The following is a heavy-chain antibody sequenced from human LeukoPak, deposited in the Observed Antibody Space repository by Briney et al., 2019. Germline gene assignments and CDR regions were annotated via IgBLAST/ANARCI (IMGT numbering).Heavy chain of an antibody. Sequence: PGGSLRLSCAASGFTVSNYGMNWVRQAPGEGLEWVSYISSSGTTIYYADSVKGRFTISRDSAKNSLHLQMNSLRDEDTAVYYCARVTGTWWADYWGQGTLVTVSS. J-gene: IGHJ4*02. CDR1: GFTVSNYG. CDR2: ISSSGTTI. V-gene: IGHV3-48*02. CDR3: ARVTGTWWADY. D-gene: IGHD2-8*02.